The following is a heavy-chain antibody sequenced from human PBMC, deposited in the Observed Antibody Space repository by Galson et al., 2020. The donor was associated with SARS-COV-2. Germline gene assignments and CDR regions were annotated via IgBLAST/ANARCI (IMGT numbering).Heavy chain of an antibody. D-gene: IGHD6-13*01. Sequence: SETLSLTCTVSGDSISSGGYHWSWIRQHPGKGLECIGNIYYSGSTYYNLSLKSRVTMSVDTSNNQFSLKLSSVAAADTAVYYCARGPGVAAGGNDYWGQGTLVTVSS. J-gene: IGHJ4*02. CDR1: GDSISSGGYH. CDR3: ARGPGVAAGGNDY. CDR2: IYYSGST. V-gene: IGHV4-31*03.